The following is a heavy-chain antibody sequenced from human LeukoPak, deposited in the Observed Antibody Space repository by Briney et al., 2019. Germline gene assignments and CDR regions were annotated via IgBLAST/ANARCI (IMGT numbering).Heavy chain of an antibody. J-gene: IGHJ5*02. CDR1: GGTFSSYT. CDR2: IIPILGIA. Sequence: GSSVKVSCKASGGTFSSYTISWVRQAPGQGLEWMGRIIPILGIANYAQKFQGRVTITADKSTSTAYMELSSLRSEDTAAYYCARDQNTYYDFWSGPNWFDPWGQGTLVTVSS. V-gene: IGHV1-69*04. CDR3: ARDQNTYYDFWSGPNWFDP. D-gene: IGHD3-3*01.